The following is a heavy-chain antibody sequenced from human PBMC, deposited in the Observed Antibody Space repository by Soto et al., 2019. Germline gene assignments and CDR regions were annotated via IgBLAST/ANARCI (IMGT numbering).Heavy chain of an antibody. CDR3: ARTVGYYYGMDV. V-gene: IGHV1-3*01. CDR1: GYTFTSYA. Sequence: QVQLVQSGAEVKKPGASVKVSCKASGYTFTSYAMHWVRQAPGQRLEWMGWMNAGNGNTKYSQKFQGRVTITRDTSASTAYIEMSRLRFEDTAVSYCARTVGYYYGMDVWGQGTTVTVSS. D-gene: IGHD4-17*01. CDR2: MNAGNGNT. J-gene: IGHJ6*02.